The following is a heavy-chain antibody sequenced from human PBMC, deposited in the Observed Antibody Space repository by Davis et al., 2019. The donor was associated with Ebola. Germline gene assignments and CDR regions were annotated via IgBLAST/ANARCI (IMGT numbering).Heavy chain of an antibody. CDR1: GFTFDDYA. CDR2: ISWNSGSI. Sequence: SLKISCAASGFTFDDYAMHWVRQAPGKGLEWVSGISWNSGSIGYADSVKGRFTISRDNAKNSLYLQMNSLRAEDMALYYCAKDSSSWLGAYFDYWGQGTLVTVSS. CDR3: AKDSSSWLGAYFDY. J-gene: IGHJ4*02. D-gene: IGHD6-13*01. V-gene: IGHV3-9*03.